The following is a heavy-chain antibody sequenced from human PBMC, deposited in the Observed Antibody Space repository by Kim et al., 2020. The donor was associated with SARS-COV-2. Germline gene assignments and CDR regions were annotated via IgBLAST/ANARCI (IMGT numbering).Heavy chain of an antibody. CDR1: GGSFSGYY. V-gene: IGHV4-34*01. CDR3: ASRRGRRAGSYSSGYYSGMDV. J-gene: IGHJ6*02. D-gene: IGHD3-22*01. CDR2: INHSGST. Sequence: SETLSLTCAVYGGSFSGYYWSWIRQPPGKGLEWIGEINHSGSTNYNPSLKSRVTISVDTSKNQFSLKLSSVTAADTAVYYCASRRGRRAGSYSSGYYSGMDVWGQGTTVTVSS.